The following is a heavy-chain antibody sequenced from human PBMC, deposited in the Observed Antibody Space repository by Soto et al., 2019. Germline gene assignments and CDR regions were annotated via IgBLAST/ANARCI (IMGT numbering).Heavy chain of an antibody. CDR3: ARADCGGQCPCDY. V-gene: IGHV3-33*01. D-gene: IGHD2-21*01. CDR2: IWYDGSVK. CDR1: GFTFGTYA. J-gene: IGHJ4*02. Sequence: PGRSLRLSCAASGFTFGTYAMHWVRQAPGKGLEWVALIWYDGSVKNYADSVKGRFSISRDNSQNTVYLQMTTLRAEDTAVYYCARADCGGQCPCDYWGQGKLVTVX.